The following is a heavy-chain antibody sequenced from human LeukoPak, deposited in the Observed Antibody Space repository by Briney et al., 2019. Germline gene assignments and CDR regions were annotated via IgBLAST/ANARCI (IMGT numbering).Heavy chain of an antibody. Sequence: GGSLRLSCAASGFTFSSYWMSWVRQAPGKGLEWVANIKQDGSEKYYVDSVKGRFTISRDNAKNSLYLQMNSLRAEDTAVYYCARLQYSFLYGSGSYGVDYWGQGTLVTVSS. D-gene: IGHD3-10*01. V-gene: IGHV3-7*01. CDR2: IKQDGSEK. J-gene: IGHJ4*02. CDR1: GFTFSSYW. CDR3: ARLQYSFLYGSGSYGVDY.